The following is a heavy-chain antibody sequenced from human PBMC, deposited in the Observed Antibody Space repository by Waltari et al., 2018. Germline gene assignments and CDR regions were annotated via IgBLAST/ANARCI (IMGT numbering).Heavy chain of an antibody. V-gene: IGHV1-24*01. CDR1: RYTLSGFS. CDR3: RLVGRNIVLAGASPSYYSYMDV. D-gene: IGHD1-26*01. Sequence: QVQVVQSGAEAMEPGASVKVSCKIPRYTLSGFSIHRVRQCRGKGLEWIGRFDRGDAETASARKFLGRVIMTEDTSTDTAYMELTSLTSDDTAVYYCRLVGRNIVLAGASPSYYSYMDVWGRGTSVVVSS. CDR2: FDRGDAET. J-gene: IGHJ6*03.